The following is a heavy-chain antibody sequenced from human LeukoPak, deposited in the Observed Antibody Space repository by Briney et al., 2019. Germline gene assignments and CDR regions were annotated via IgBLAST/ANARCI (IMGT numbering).Heavy chain of an antibody. D-gene: IGHD3-22*01. J-gene: IGHJ4*02. CDR3: AGYDSSGTLLLY. V-gene: IGHV3-33*01. Sequence: AGGSLRLSCAASGFTFSNYGFHWVRQAPGKGLEWVALIWYDGSNKYYADSVKGRFTISRDNSKNTLYLQMNSLRAEDTAVYYCAGYDSSGTLLLYWGQGTLVTVSS. CDR2: IWYDGSNK. CDR1: GFTFSNYG.